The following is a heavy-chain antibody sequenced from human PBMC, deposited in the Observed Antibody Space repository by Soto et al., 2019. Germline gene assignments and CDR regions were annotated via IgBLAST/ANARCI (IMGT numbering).Heavy chain of an antibody. Sequence: GGSLRLSCAASGFTFSSYSMNWVRQAPGKGLEWVSYISSSSSTIYYADSVKGRFTISRDNAKNSLYLQMNSLRDEDTAVYYCARTVGRTAFRAFDIWGQGTMVTVSS. CDR3: ARTVGRTAFRAFDI. D-gene: IGHD2-21*02. V-gene: IGHV3-48*02. CDR1: GFTFSSYS. CDR2: ISSSSSTI. J-gene: IGHJ3*02.